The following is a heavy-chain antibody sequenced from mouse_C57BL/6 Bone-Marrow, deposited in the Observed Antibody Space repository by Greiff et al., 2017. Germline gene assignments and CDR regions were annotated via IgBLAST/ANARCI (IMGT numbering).Heavy chain of an antibody. Sequence: VKLVESGAELVKPGASVKMSCKASGYTFTTYPIEWMKQNHGKSLEWIGNFHPYNDDTKYNEKFKGKATLTAEKSSNTVYLELSRLTSDDSAVYYCTRRSTFYYYIDYWGQGTTLTVSS. CDR3: TRRSTFYYYIDY. V-gene: IGHV1-47*01. J-gene: IGHJ2*01. CDR1: GYTFTTYP. D-gene: IGHD5-1*01. CDR2: FHPYNDDT.